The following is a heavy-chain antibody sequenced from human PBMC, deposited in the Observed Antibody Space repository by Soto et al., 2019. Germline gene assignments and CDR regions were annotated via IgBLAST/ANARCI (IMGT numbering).Heavy chain of an antibody. CDR1: GYTFTSYA. V-gene: IGHV1-3*01. D-gene: IGHD1-26*01. J-gene: IGHJ2*01. Sequence: QVQLVQSGAEVKKPGASVKVSCKASGYTFTSYAMHWVRQAPGQRLEWMGWINAGNGNTKYSQKFQGRVTITRDTSASTAYRERSSLRSEDTAVYYCARGGSRYWYFDLWGRGTLVTVSS. CDR2: INAGNGNT. CDR3: ARGGSRYWYFDL.